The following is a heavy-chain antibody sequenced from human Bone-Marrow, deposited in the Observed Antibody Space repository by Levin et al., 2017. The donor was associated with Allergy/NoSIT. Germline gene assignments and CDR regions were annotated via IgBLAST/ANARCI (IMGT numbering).Heavy chain of an antibody. CDR2: IIPIFGTA. V-gene: IGHV1-69*06. CDR1: GGTFSSYA. D-gene: IGHD6-19*01. J-gene: IGHJ6*03. Sequence: SVKVSCKASGGTFSSYAISWVRQAPGQGLEWMGGIIPIFGTANYAQKFQGRVTITADKSTSTAYMELSSLRSEDTAVYYCASYHSSGWYRDYYYYYMDVWGKGTTVTVSS. CDR3: ASYHSSGWYRDYYYYYMDV.